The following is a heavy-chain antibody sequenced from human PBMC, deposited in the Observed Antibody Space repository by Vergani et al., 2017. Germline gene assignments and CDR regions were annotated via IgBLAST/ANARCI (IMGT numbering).Heavy chain of an antibody. J-gene: IGHJ6*03. CDR1: GGTFSSYA. CDR2: IIPIFGSA. D-gene: IGHD5-24*01. Sequence: QVQLVQSAAEVKKPGSSVKVSCKASGGTFSSYASSWVRQAPGQGLEWMGGIIPIFGSANYAQKFQGRVMITTDESTSTAYMGLSSLRSEDTAVYYCARASLPLNSYYYYYYYMDVWGKGTTVTVSS. CDR3: ARASLPLNSYYYYYYYMDV. V-gene: IGHV1-69*01.